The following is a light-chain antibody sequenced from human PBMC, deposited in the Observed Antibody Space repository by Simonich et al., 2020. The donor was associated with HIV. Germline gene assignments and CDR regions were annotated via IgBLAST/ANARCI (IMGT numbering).Light chain of an antibody. CDR1: QSVSSY. CDR3: QQYNNWPPGYT. J-gene: IGKJ2*01. CDR2: DAS. Sequence: EIVLTQSPATLSLSPGERATLSCRASQSVSSYLAWYQQKPGQAPRLLIYDASNRATGIPARFSGSGSGTDFTLTISSMQSEDFAVYYCQQYNNWPPGYTFGQGTKVEIK. V-gene: IGKV3-11*01.